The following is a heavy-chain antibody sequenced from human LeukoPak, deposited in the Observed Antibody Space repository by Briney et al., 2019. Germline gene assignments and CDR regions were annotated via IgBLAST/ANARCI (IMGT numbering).Heavy chain of an antibody. CDR2: IYTSGST. CDR3: ARASGLIWFGELLIHTGGAFDI. CDR1: GGFISSYY. D-gene: IGHD3-10*01. Sequence: SETLSLTCTVSGGFISSYYWSWIRQPARKGLEWIGRIYTSGSTNYNPSLKSRVTMSVDTSKNQFSLKLSSVTAADTAVYYCARASGLIWFGELLIHTGGAFDIWGQGTMVTVSS. J-gene: IGHJ3*02. V-gene: IGHV4-4*07.